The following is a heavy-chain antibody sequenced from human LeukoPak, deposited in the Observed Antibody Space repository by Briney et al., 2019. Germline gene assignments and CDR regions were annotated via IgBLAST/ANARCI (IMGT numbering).Heavy chain of an antibody. J-gene: IGHJ4*02. CDR2: ISISGGST. CDR3: ARKPQYCSGGSCYSGNFDY. Sequence: GGSLRLSCAASAFTFSGYAMSWVRQAPGKGLEWVSDISISGGSTYYADSVKGRLTISRDNSKNTLYLQMNSLRAEDTAVYYCARKPQYCSGGSCYSGNFDYWGQGTLVTVSS. D-gene: IGHD2-15*01. CDR1: AFTFSGYA. V-gene: IGHV3-23*01.